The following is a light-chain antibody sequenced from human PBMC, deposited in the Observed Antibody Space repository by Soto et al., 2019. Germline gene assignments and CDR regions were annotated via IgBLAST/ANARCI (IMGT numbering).Light chain of an antibody. CDR1: QSVSSN. V-gene: IGKV3-15*01. CDR2: GAS. J-gene: IGKJ1*01. CDR3: QQYDISPRT. Sequence: EIVMTQSPATLSVSPGERATLSCRASQSVSSNLAWYQQKPGQAPRLLIYGASTRATGIPARFSGSGSGTEFTLTISSLQSEDFAVYYCQQYDISPRTFGQGTKVEIK.